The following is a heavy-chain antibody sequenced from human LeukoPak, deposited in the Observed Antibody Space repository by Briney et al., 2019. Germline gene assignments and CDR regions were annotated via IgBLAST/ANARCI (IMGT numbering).Heavy chain of an antibody. Sequence: ASVKVSCKASGYTFTSYDINWVRQAPGRGLEWMGWINPNSGGTNYAQKFQGRVTMTRDTSISTAYMELSRLRSDDTAVYYCAKPLYGSGSPDYWGQGTLVTVSS. D-gene: IGHD3-10*01. V-gene: IGHV1-2*02. CDR1: GYTFTSYD. J-gene: IGHJ4*02. CDR2: INPNSGGT. CDR3: AKPLYGSGSPDY.